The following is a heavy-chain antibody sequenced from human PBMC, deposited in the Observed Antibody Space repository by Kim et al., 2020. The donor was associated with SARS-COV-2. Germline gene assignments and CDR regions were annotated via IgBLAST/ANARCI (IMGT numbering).Heavy chain of an antibody. Sequence: PSLKSRVTISLDKSKNQFSLKLSSVTAADTAVYYCARDRYDSSGWGAFDIWGQGTMVTVSS. D-gene: IGHD3-22*01. V-gene: IGHV4-4*02. CDR3: ARDRYDSSGWGAFDI. J-gene: IGHJ3*02.